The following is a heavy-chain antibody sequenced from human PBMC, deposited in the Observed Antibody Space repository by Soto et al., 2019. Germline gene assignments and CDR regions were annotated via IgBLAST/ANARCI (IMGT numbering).Heavy chain of an antibody. J-gene: IGHJ4*02. CDR1: GGSISSGGYY. CDR2: IYYSGST. D-gene: IGHD6-13*01. V-gene: IGHV4-31*03. CDR3: ATTQKAAAASFDY. Sequence: PSETLSLTCTVSGGSISSGGYYWSWIRQHPGKGLEWIGYIYYSGSTYYNPSLKSRVTISVDTSKNQFSLKLSSVTAADTAVYYCATTQKAAAASFDYWGQGTLVTGSS.